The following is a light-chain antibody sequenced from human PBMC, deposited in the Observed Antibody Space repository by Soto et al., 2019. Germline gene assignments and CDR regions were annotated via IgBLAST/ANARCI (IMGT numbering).Light chain of an antibody. CDR2: GAS. J-gene: IGKJ1*01. V-gene: IGKV3-15*01. CDR1: QSVSNN. CDR3: QQYNSWPLT. Sequence: ELVMTQSPATLSVSPGERATLSCRASQSVSNNLAWYQLKPGQAPRLLIYGASTRATDIPARFSGSGSGTEFSLTISSLQSEAFAVYYCQQYNSWPLTFGQGTKVEFK.